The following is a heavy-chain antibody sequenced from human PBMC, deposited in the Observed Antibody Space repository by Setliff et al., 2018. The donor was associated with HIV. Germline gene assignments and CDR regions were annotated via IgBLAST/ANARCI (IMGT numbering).Heavy chain of an antibody. D-gene: IGHD3-22*01. J-gene: IGHJ5*02. V-gene: IGHV4-30-4*08. CDR2: IYYSGRPSHSGST. CDR1: GDSITSGGYS. CDR3: ARENGWLFGWFDP. Sequence: PSETLSLTCTVSGDSITSGGYSWTWIRQPPGKALEWVGYIYYSGRPSHSGSTYYNPSVASRITISGDTSKNQFSLKLTSVTAADTAIYYCARENGWLFGWFDPWGQGTPVTVSS.